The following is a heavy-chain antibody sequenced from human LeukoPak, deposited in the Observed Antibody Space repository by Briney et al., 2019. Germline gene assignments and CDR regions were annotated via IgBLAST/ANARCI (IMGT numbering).Heavy chain of an antibody. CDR2: IYYSGST. J-gene: IGHJ5*02. V-gene: IGHV4-39*01. CDR1: GGSISSSSYD. Sequence: SETLSLTCTVSGGSISSSSYDWGWIRQPPGKGLEWIGSIYYSGSTYYNPSLKSRVTISVDTSKNQFSLKLSSVTAADTAVYYCARHSSSGYSWFDPWGQGTLVTVSS. CDR3: ARHSSSGYSWFDP. D-gene: IGHD3-22*01.